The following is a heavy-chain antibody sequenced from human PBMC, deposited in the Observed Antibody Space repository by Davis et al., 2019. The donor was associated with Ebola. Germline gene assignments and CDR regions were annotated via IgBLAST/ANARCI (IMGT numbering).Heavy chain of an antibody. J-gene: IGHJ6*02. CDR1: GGTFSSYA. CDR3: ARGYDFWSGYYAYSYYYGMDV. D-gene: IGHD3-3*01. CDR2: IIPIFGTA. V-gene: IGHV1-69*05. Sequence: AASVKVSCKASGGTFSSYAISWVRQAPGQGLEWMGGIIPIFGTANYAQKLQGRVTMTTDTSTSTAYMELRSLRSDDTAVYYCARGYDFWSGYYAYSYYYGMDVWGQGTTVTVSS.